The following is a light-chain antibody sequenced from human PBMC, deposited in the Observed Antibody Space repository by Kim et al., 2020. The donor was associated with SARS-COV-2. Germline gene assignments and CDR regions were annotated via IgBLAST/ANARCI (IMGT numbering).Light chain of an antibody. CDR3: QVWDSTTTV. CDR1: GLGHKY. V-gene: IGLV3-1*01. Sequence: SVSPGQTASITCSGDGLGHKYGCWYRQKPGQSPEVVIYQDTQRPSGIPERFSGSNSGNTATLTISGTQDVDEADYYCQVWDSTTTVFGGGTQLTVL. J-gene: IGLJ2*01. CDR2: QDT.